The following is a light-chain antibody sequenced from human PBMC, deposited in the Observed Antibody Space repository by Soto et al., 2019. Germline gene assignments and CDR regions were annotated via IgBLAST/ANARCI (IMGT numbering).Light chain of an antibody. CDR3: SSYARNRDVL. J-gene: IGLJ2*01. CDR2: DVT. Sequence: QSVLTQPASVSGSPGQSIPISCTGTSSDVGGYNYVSWYQHHPGKAPKLMIYDVTNRPSGVSNRFSGSKSGNTASLSISGLQAEDEADYYCSSYARNRDVLFGGGTKLTVL. V-gene: IGLV2-14*03. CDR1: SSDVGGYNY.